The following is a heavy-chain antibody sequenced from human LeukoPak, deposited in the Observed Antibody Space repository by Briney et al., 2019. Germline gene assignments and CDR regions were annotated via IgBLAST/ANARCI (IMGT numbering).Heavy chain of an antibody. CDR3: ARRNLAAGLPDEGY. V-gene: IGHV3-66*04. D-gene: IGHD6-13*01. Sequence: GGSLRLSCEASGFTLNSYIMHWVRQAPGKGLEWVSVIYSGGTTSYADSVKGRFTISRDNSKNTLYLQMNSLRVEDTAVYYCARRNLAAGLPDEGYWGPGTLVTVSS. CDR1: GFTLNSYI. J-gene: IGHJ4*02. CDR2: IYSGGTT.